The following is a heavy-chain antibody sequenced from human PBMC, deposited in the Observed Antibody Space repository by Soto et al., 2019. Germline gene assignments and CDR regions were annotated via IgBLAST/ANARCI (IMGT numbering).Heavy chain of an antibody. CDR1: GFAFRSYG. J-gene: IGHJ4*02. V-gene: IGHV3-30*18. CDR3: AKDSYYHDSTGYYEFDY. D-gene: IGHD3-22*01. Sequence: QVQLVESGGGVVQPGRSLGLSCTVSGFAFRSYGLHWVRQAPGKGLEWVAVISYDGGTERYADSVKGRVTISRDNSKTRLNLQMTSHRAKDTVVNYYAKDSYYHDSTGYYEFDYWGQGTLVTVSS. CDR2: ISYDGGTE.